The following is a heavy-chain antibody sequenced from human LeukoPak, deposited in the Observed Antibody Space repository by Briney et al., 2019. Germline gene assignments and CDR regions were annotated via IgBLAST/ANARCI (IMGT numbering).Heavy chain of an antibody. CDR2: IKQDGSEK. CDR3: ARAFRGLWFGELTFDY. CDR1: GFTFSSYW. V-gene: IGHV3-7*01. Sequence: PGGSLRLSCAASGFTFSSYWMSWVRQAPGKGLEWVANIKQDGSEKYYVDSVKGRFTISRDNAKNSLYLQMNSLRAEDTAVYYCARAFRGLWFGELTFDYWGQGTLVTVSS. J-gene: IGHJ4*02. D-gene: IGHD3-10*01.